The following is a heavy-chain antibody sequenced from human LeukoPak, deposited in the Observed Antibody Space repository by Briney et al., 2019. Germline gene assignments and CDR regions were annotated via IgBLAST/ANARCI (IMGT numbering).Heavy chain of an antibody. D-gene: IGHD3-3*01. V-gene: IGHV3-21*01. CDR2: ISSSSSYI. Sequence: PGGSLRLSCAASGFTFSSYSMNWVRQAPGKGLEWVSSISSSSSYIYYADSVKGRFTISRDNAKNSLYLQMNSLRAEDTAVYYCARDLRGPHDFWSGQFQHWGQGTLVTVSS. CDR1: GFTFSSYS. CDR3: ARDLRGPHDFWSGQFQH. J-gene: IGHJ1*01.